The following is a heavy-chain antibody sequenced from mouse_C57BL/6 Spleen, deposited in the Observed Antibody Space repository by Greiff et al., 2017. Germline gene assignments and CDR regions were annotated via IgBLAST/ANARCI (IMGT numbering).Heavy chain of an antibody. CDR3: ARDPDLFDY. J-gene: IGHJ2*01. CDR1: GFTFSSYA. V-gene: IGHV5-4*01. CDR2: ISDGGSYT. Sequence: EVLLVESGGGLVKPGGSLKLSCAASGFTFSSYAMPWVRQTPEKRLEWVATISDGGSYTYYPDNVKGRFTISRDNAKNNLYLQMSHLKSEDTAMYYCARDPDLFDYWGQGTTLTVSS.